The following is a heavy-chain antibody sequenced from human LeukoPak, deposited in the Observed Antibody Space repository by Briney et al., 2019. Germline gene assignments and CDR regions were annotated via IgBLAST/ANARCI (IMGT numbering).Heavy chain of an antibody. CDR2: IKQDGSEK. V-gene: IGHV3-7*01. CDR1: GFTFSSYW. D-gene: IGHD5-12*01. CDR3: ARVGWRVATSNYYFDY. J-gene: IGHJ4*02. Sequence: GGSLRLSCAASGFTFSSYWMSWVRQAPGKGLEWVANIKQDGSEKYYVDSVKGRFTISRDNAKNSLYLQMNSLRAEDTAVYYCARVGWRVATSNYYFDYWGRGTLVTVSS.